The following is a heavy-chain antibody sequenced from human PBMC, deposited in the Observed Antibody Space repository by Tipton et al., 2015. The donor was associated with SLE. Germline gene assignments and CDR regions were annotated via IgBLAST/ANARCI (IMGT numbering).Heavy chain of an antibody. CDR2: IHHSGNT. CDR3: ARLEGDGYKWYFDY. CDR1: GFSISSGYY. V-gene: IGHV4-38-2*01. Sequence: TLSLTCAVSGFSISSGYYWGWIRQPPGEGLEWIGSIHHSGNTYFNPSLKSRVTMSIDTSRNEVFLRLTSVTAADTAVYYCARLEGDGYKWYFDYWGQGTLVTVST. J-gene: IGHJ4*02. D-gene: IGHD5-24*01.